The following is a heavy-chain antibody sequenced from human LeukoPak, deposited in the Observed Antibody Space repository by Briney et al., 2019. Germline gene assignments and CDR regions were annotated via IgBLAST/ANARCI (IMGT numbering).Heavy chain of an antibody. V-gene: IGHV1-18*01. CDR1: GYTFTSYG. CDR2: ISAYNGNT. Sequence: ASVKVSCKASGYTFTSYGISWVRQAPGQGLEWMGWISAYNGNTNYAQKLQGRVTMTTDTSTSTAYMELRSLRSDDTAVYYCARAFTVTTPYYFDYWGQGTLVTVSS. J-gene: IGHJ4*02. D-gene: IGHD4-17*01. CDR3: ARAFTVTTPYYFDY.